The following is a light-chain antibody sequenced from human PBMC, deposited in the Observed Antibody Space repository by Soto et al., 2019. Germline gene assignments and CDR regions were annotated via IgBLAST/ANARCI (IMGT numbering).Light chain of an antibody. V-gene: IGLV2-14*01. Sequence: QSVLTQPASVSGSPGQSITISCTGASSDFGDFNYVSWYQQHPGKVPKLIIYEVTSRPSGVSNRFSSSKSDNTASLTISGLQAEDEADYYCCSYAGSDTWVFGGGTKVTVL. J-gene: IGLJ3*02. CDR2: EVT. CDR3: CSYAGSDTWV. CDR1: SSDFGDFNY.